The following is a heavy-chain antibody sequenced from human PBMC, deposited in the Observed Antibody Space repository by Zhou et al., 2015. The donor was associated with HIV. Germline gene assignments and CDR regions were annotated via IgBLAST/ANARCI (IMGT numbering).Heavy chain of an antibody. J-gene: IGHJ4*02. V-gene: IGHV3-30*02. Sequence: QVQLVESGGGVVQPGGSLRLSCAASGFIFSNYGMHWVRQAPGKGLEWVAFIRYDAYNEYYASSVKGRFTISRDNSKNTLYLQMLSLRTGDTAVYYCAKDEKGGGTTLLDHWGQGTLVTVSS. CDR3: AKDEKGGGTTLLDH. D-gene: IGHD2-2*01. CDR1: GFIFSNYG. CDR2: IRYDAYNE.